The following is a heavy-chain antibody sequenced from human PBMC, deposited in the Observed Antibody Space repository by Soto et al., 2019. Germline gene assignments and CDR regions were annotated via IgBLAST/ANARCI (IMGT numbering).Heavy chain of an antibody. CDR2: IYDSEST. V-gene: IGHV4-31*03. CDR3: ARDAKGGYLDHHGMDV. D-gene: IGHD3-22*01. J-gene: IGHJ6*02. CDR1: GGSISSGGYY. Sequence: SETLSLTCTVSGGSISSGGYYWSWIRQHPGQGLEWIGYIYDSESTYYNPSLKSRVTISVDTSKNQFSLNLRSVTAAATAVYYCARDAKGGYLDHHGMDVWRQGTTVTASS.